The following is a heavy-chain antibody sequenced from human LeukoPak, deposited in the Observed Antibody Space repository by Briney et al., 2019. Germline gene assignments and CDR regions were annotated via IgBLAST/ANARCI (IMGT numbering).Heavy chain of an antibody. CDR1: GGSISSSSYY. V-gene: IGHV4-39*01. CDR3: ARRDDSSGYHKIFDY. Sequence: SETLSLTCTVSGGSISSSSYYWGWIRQPPGKGLEWIGSIYYSGSTYYNPSPKSRVTISVDTSKNQFSLKLSSVTAADTAVYYCARRDDSSGYHKIFDYWGPGTLVTVSS. J-gene: IGHJ4*02. CDR2: IYYSGST. D-gene: IGHD3-22*01.